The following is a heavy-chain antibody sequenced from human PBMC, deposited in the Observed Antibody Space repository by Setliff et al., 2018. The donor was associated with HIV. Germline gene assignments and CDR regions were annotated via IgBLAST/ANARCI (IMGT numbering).Heavy chain of an antibody. J-gene: IGHJ5*02. CDR3: ARELRRFDTSDTAPHNWCDP. D-gene: IGHD3-22*01. CDR1: GDSINSGGYH. V-gene: IGHV4-31*03. Sequence: SETLSLTCTVSGDSINSGGYHWTWIRQHPGKGLEWIGYISYIGYTYYNPALKSRLTISLYTSKNQFSLKLSSVTAADTAVYYCARELRRFDTSDTAPHNWCDPWGQGTLVTVSS. CDR2: ISYIGYT.